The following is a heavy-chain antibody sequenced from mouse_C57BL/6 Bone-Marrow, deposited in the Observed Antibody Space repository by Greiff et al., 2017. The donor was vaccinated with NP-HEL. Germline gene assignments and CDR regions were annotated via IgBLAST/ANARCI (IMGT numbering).Heavy chain of an antibody. Sequence: EVKLVESGGDLVKPGGSLKLSCAASGFTFSSYGMSWVRQTPDKRLEWVATISSGGSYTYYPDSVKGRFTISRDNAKNTLYLQMSSLKSEDTAMYYCARRLGGVVADYWGQGTTLTVSS. J-gene: IGHJ2*01. CDR3: ARRLGGVVADY. D-gene: IGHD1-1*01. CDR2: ISSGGSYT. V-gene: IGHV5-6*02. CDR1: GFTFSSYG.